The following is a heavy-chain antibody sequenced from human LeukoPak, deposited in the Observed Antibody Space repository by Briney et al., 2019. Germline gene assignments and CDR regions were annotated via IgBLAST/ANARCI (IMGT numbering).Heavy chain of an antibody. J-gene: IGHJ6*03. CDR1: GGSISSYY. V-gene: IGHV4-4*07. CDR3: ARIHSGYERLFYYYYYMDV. D-gene: IGHD5-12*01. Sequence: SETLSLTCTVSGGSISSYYWSWIRQPAGKGLEWIGRIYTSGSINYNPSLKSRVTMSVDTSKNQFSLKLSSVTAADTAVYYCARIHSGYERLFYYYYYMDVWGKGTTVTISS. CDR2: IYTSGSI.